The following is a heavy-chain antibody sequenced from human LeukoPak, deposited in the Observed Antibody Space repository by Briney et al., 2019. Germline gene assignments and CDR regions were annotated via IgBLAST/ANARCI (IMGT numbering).Heavy chain of an antibody. D-gene: IGHD1-1*01. CDR2: IYSGGST. J-gene: IGHJ4*02. CDR1: GFTFSSYG. Sequence: GRSLRLSCAASGFTFSSYGMHWVRQAPGKGLEWVSVIYSGGSTYYADSVKGRFTISRDNSKNTLSLQMNSLRAEDTAVYYCARGGGTGPDFVDFWGQGTLVTVSS. CDR3: ARGGGTGPDFVDF. V-gene: IGHV3-66*01.